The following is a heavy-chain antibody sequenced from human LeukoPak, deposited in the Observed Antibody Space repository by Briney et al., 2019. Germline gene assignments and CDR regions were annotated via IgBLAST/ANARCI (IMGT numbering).Heavy chain of an antibody. J-gene: IGHJ6*03. CDR3: ARDISVSWYYYYYMDV. CDR1: GFTFSSYA. Sequence: PGRSLRLSCAASGFTFSSYAVHWVRQAPGKGLEWVTVISYDGSNKYYADSMKGRFIISRDNSKNTLYLQMNSLRVEDTAVYYCARDISVSWYYYYYMDVWGKGTTVTVSS. CDR2: ISYDGSNK. V-gene: IGHV3-30*04. D-gene: IGHD6-13*01.